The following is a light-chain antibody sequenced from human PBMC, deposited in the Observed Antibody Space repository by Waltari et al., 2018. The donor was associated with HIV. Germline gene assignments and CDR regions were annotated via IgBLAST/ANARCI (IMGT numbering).Light chain of an antibody. J-gene: IGLJ3*02. Sequence: QSVLTQPPSASGTPGPRVTISCSGSSPNIGSSYVNWYQQLPGTAPKLLMYRNNQRPSGVPDRFSGSKSGTSASLAISGLRSEDEADYYCATWDDSLSGLWVFGGGTKLTVL. CDR1: SPNIGSSY. V-gene: IGLV1-47*01. CDR3: ATWDDSLSGLWV. CDR2: RNN.